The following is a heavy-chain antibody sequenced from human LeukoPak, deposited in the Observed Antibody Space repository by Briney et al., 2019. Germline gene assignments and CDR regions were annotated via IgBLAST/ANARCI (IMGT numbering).Heavy chain of an antibody. Sequence: GRSLRLSCTASGFTFGDYLMSWFRQAPGKGLEWIGFISGGTTEYAASVKGRFTISGDDSTSITYLQMNSLTTEDTAVYYCSRGSGWLSVYWGQGTLVTVSS. D-gene: IGHD6-19*01. V-gene: IGHV3-49*03. CDR2: ISGGTT. J-gene: IGHJ4*02. CDR1: GFTFGDYL. CDR3: SRGSGWLSVY.